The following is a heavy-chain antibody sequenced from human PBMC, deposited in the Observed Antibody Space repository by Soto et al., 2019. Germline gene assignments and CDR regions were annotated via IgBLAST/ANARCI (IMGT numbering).Heavy chain of an antibody. V-gene: IGHV4-34*01. D-gene: IGHD1-1*01. Sequence: QVQLQQWGAGLVKPSETLSLSCAVYGQSFSGHSWAWIRQPPGKGLEWIGEINESGSTYYNPSLKSRVTISTDTSMNQFSLTLSSVSAADTAAYFCARGSGIVALPGELEDVKYDYWGQGTLVNVSS. CDR3: ARGSGIVALPGELEDVKYDY. CDR1: GQSFSGHS. CDR2: INESGST. J-gene: IGHJ4*02.